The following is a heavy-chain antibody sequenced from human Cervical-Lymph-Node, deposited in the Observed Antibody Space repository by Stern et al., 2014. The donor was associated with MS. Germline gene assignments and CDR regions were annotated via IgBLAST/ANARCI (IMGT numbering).Heavy chain of an antibody. V-gene: IGHV2-70*04. CDR1: GFSLSTSGMR. D-gene: IGHD3-22*01. CDR3: ARSFYDYESAALGPFEY. J-gene: IGHJ4*02. Sequence: QVTLRESGPALVKPTQDLTLTFTFSGFSLSTSGMRVSWIRQPPGKALEWVGSVDWDDDKFYSTSLKTRLTISKDTSKNQVVFTMTNMDPVDTATYYCARSFYDYESAALGPFEYWGQGTLVTVSS. CDR2: VDWDDDK.